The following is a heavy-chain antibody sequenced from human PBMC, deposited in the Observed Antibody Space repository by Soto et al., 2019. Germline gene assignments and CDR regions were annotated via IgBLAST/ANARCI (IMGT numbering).Heavy chain of an antibody. CDR3: ARDQRGIAVAHGGYFDY. Sequence: PGGSLRLSCAASGFTFSSYGMHWVRQAPGKGLEWVAVIWYDGSNKYYADSVKGRFTISRDNSKNTLYLQMNSLRAEDTAVYYCARDQRGIAVAHGGYFDYWGQGTLVTVSS. V-gene: IGHV3-33*01. D-gene: IGHD6-19*01. CDR2: IWYDGSNK. CDR1: GFTFSSYG. J-gene: IGHJ4*02.